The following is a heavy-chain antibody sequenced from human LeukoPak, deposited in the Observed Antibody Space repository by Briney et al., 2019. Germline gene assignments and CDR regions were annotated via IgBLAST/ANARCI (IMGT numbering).Heavy chain of an antibody. V-gene: IGHV4-34*01. CDR2: INHSGST. J-gene: IGHJ5*02. CDR3: VTPDNRGYYYLS. Sequence: SETLSLACAVYGGSFSGYYWSWIRQPPGKGLEWIGEINHSGSTNYNPSLKSRVTISVDTSKNQFSLKLSSVTVADTAVYYCVTPDNRGYYYLSWGQGTLVTVSS. CDR1: GGSFSGYY. D-gene: IGHD3-22*01.